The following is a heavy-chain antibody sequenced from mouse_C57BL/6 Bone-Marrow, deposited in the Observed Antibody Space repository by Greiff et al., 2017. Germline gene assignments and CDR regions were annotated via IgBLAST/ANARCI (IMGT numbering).Heavy chain of an antibody. CDR1: GFTFSSYG. J-gene: IGHJ2*01. V-gene: IGHV5-6*01. CDR3: ARRVLLYSGSSYLDY. CDR2: ISSGGSYP. D-gene: IGHD1-1*01. Sequence: EVQRVESGGDLVKPGGSLKLSCAASGFTFSSYGMSWVRQTPDKRLQWVATISSGGSYPYSPASVKGRFTISIDNAKNTLYLQMSSLKSEDTAMYYCARRVLLYSGSSYLDYWGQGTTLTVSS.